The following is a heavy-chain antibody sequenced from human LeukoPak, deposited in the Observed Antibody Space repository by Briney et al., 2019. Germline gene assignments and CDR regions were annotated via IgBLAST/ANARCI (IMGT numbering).Heavy chain of an antibody. D-gene: IGHD3-10*01. CDR1: GFTFSSYS. J-gene: IGHJ6*02. CDR2: ISGDGGST. V-gene: IGHV3-43*02. Sequence: GGSLRLSCAASGFTFSSYSMIWVRQAPGKGLEWVSLISGDGGSTYYADSVKGRFTTSRDNSKSSLYMQMNSLRTEDTALYYCAKDIRPMAYYYYYYGMDVWGQGTTVTVSS. CDR3: AKDIRPMAYYYYYYGMDV.